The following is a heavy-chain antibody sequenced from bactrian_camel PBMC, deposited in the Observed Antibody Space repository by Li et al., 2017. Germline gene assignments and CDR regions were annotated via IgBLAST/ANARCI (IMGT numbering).Heavy chain of an antibody. D-gene: IGHD2*01. CDR3: AADPRWSLAY. CDR2: ISYFGGST. J-gene: IGHJ4*01. V-gene: IGHV3S31*01. CDR1: GFIFSNYP. Sequence: VQLVESGGDLVQPGGSLRLSCAASGFIFSNYPMTWVHHAPGKGLEWVSGISYFGGSTYFADSVKGRFTISRNNAKNTLYLQMNSLKPEDTAMYYCAADPRWSLAYWGQGTQVTVS.